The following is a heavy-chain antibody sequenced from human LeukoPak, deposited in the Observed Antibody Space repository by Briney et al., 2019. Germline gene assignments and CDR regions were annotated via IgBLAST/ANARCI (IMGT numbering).Heavy chain of an antibody. CDR2: INPNTGDT. CDR1: GYTFTGYY. D-gene: IGHD2-21*01. J-gene: IGHJ4*02. CDR3: AVAPGDH. V-gene: IGHV1-2*02. Sequence: ASVKVSCKASGYTFTGYYMHWVRQAPGQGLEWMGWINPNTGDTHYAQKFQGRVTLTRDTPITTVYMELSRLTSDDTAIFYCAVAPGDHWGQGTLVTVSS.